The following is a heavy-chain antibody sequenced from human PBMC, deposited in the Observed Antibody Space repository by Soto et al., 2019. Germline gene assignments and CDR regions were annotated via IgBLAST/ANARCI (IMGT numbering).Heavy chain of an antibody. CDR2: IYYSGST. V-gene: IGHV4-31*03. CDR1: GGSISSGGYY. J-gene: IGHJ5*02. D-gene: IGHD1-26*01. Sequence: QVQLQESGPGLVKPSQTLSLTCTVSGGSISSGGYYWSWIRQHPGKGLEWIGYIYYSGSTYYNPSLKRRVTISVDTSKNQFSLKLSSVTAADTAVYYCARETDSLGGRWFDPWGQGTLVTVSS. CDR3: ARETDSLGGRWFDP.